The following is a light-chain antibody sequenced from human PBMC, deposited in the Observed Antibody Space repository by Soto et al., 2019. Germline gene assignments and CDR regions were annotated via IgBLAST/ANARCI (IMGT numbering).Light chain of an antibody. J-gene: IGKJ2*01. V-gene: IGKV3-11*01. CDR2: DAS. Sequence: IVLTQSPATLSLSPGERATLSCRASQSVSSYLAWYQQKPGQAPRLLIYDASNRTTGIRARFSGSGSGTDFTLNLNSLEPEDFAVYYCQQRGNWPPYTFGQGTKLEIK. CDR3: QQRGNWPPYT. CDR1: QSVSSY.